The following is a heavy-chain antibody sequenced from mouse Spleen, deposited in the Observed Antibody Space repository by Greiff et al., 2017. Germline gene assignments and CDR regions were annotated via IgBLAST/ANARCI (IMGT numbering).Heavy chain of an antibody. CDR2: IYPRDGST. V-gene: IGHV1-85*01. Sequence: VHLVESGPELVKPGASVKLSCKASGYTFTSYDINWVKQRPGQGLEWIGWIYPRDGSTKYNEKFKGKATLTVDTSSSTAYMELHSLTSEVCAVYFCARDYSNYGSGFDYWGQGTTLTVSS. CDR1: GYTFTSYD. D-gene: IGHD2-5*01. CDR3: ARDYSNYGSGFDY. J-gene: IGHJ2*01.